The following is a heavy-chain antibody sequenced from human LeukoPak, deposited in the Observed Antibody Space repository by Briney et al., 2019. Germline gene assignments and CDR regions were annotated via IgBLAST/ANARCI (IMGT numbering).Heavy chain of an antibody. CDR1: GFTVSSNY. Sequence: PGGSLRLSCAASGFTVSSNYMNWVRRAPGKGLEWVSVIYSSGSKYYADSVRGRFTISRNNSKTTLYLQMTSLRAEAPAVYYCARDLYGVSHDYWGQGTLVTVSS. J-gene: IGHJ4*02. D-gene: IGHD4-17*01. CDR3: ARDLYGVSHDY. V-gene: IGHV3-53*01. CDR2: IYSSGSK.